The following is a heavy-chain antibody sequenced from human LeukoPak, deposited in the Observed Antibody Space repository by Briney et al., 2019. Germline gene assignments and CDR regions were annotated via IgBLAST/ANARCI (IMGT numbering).Heavy chain of an antibody. Sequence: PGGSLRLSCAASGFTVSSNYMSWVRQVPGKGVEWVSVIYSGGSTYYADSVKGRFTISRDNSKNTLYLQMNSLRAEDTAVYYCARVSLPQSSGYYSHGAFDIWGQGTMVTVSS. D-gene: IGHD3-22*01. CDR3: ARVSLPQSSGYYSHGAFDI. V-gene: IGHV3-53*01. CDR1: GFTVSSNY. J-gene: IGHJ3*02. CDR2: IYSGGST.